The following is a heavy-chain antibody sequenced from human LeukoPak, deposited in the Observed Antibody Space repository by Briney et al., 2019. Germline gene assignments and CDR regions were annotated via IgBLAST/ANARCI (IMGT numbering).Heavy chain of an antibody. V-gene: IGHV3-48*03. Sequence: GGSLRLSCAASGFTFSSYEMNWVRQAPGNGLEWISYISSSGATKYYTDSVKGRFTISRDNAKNSLYLQMNSLRAEDTAVYYCAKDSWSLITFNWFDPWGQGTLVTVSS. CDR3: AKDSWSLITFNWFDP. CDR1: GFTFSSYE. J-gene: IGHJ5*02. D-gene: IGHD2-8*01. CDR2: ISSSGATK.